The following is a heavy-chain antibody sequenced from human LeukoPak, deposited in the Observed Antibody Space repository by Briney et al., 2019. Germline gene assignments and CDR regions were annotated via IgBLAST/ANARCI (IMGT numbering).Heavy chain of an antibody. CDR3: AGKGIVVVPAAMMNWFDP. J-gene: IGHJ5*02. CDR2: ISGSGGST. V-gene: IGHV3-23*01. Sequence: QSGGSLRLSCAASGFTFSSYWMSWVRQAPGKGLEWVSAISGSGGSTYYADSVKGRFTISRDNSKNTLYLQMNSLRAEDTAVYYCAGKGIVVVPAAMMNWFDPWGQGTLVTVSS. CDR1: GFTFSSYW. D-gene: IGHD2-2*01.